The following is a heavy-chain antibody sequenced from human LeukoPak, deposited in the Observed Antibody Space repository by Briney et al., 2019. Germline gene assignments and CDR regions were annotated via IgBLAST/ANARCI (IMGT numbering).Heavy chain of an antibody. CDR3: ARDRAVTTSCFDY. D-gene: IGHD4-17*01. J-gene: IGHJ4*02. V-gene: IGHV3-33*01. Sequence: GGSLRLSCAASGFTFSSYGMHWVRQAPGKGLEWVAVIWCDGSNKYYADSVKGRFTISRDNSKNTLYLQMNSLRAEDTAVYYCARDRAVTTSCFDYWGQGTLVTVSS. CDR2: IWCDGSNK. CDR1: GFTFSSYG.